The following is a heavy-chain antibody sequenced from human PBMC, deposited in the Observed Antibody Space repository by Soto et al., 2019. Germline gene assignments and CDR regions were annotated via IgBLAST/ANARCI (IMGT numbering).Heavy chain of an antibody. CDR1: GGSISSSSYY. V-gene: IGHV4-39*01. D-gene: IGHD3-3*01. J-gene: IGHJ4*02. Sequence: QLLESGPGLVKPSETLSLTCTVSGGSISSSSYYWGWIRQPPGKGLEWIGSIYYSGSTYYNPSLKSRVTISVDTSKNQFSLKLSSVTAADTAVYYCASILRFLEWLIPYWGQGTLVTVSS. CDR2: IYYSGST. CDR3: ASILRFLEWLIPY.